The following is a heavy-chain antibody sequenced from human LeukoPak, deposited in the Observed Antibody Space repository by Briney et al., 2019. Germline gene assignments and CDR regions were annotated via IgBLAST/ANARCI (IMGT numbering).Heavy chain of an antibody. CDR1: GGPIIASY. V-gene: IGHV4-4*08. CDR2: SGTG. J-gene: IGHJ5*02. CDR3: ARNHTDIVVVTGGWFDP. D-gene: IGHD2-21*02. Sequence: PSETLSLTCAVSGGPIIASYWSWIRQPPGKGLEWMCYSGTGNYNPSLKSRVTISVDTSKNQFSLKLTSVTAADTAVYYCARNHTDIVVVTGGWFDPWGQGTLVTVSS.